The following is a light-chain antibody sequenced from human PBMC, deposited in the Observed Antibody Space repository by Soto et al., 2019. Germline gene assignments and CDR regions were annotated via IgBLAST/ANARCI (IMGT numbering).Light chain of an antibody. V-gene: IGLV2-8*01. CDR1: SSDVGGYDY. J-gene: IGLJ1*01. Sequence: QSALTQPPSASASPGQSVTISCTGTSSDVGGYDYVSWYQHHPGKAPKLMIYEVTKRPSGVPDRFSGSKSGNTASLTVSGLRAEDEADYYCSSYAGSNNFVFGSGTKVTVL. CDR3: SSYAGSNNFV. CDR2: EVT.